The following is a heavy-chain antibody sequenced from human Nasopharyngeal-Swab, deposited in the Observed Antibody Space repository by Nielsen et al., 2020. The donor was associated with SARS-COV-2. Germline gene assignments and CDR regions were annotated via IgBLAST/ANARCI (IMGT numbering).Heavy chain of an antibody. CDR1: GGTFSSYA. CDR2: IIPIFGTA. Sequence: SVKVSCKASGGTFSSYAISWVRQAPGQGLEWMGGIIPIFGTANYAQKFQGRVTITADESTSTAYMELSSLRSEDTAVYYCARVAAGGFDWYSRYYGMDVWGQGTTVTVSS. J-gene: IGHJ6*02. D-gene: IGHD3-9*01. V-gene: IGHV1-69*13. CDR3: ARVAAGGFDWYSRYYGMDV.